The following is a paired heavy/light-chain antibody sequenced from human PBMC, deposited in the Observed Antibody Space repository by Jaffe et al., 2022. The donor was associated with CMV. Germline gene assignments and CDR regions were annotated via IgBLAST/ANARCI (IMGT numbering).Light chain of an antibody. Sequence: QSALTQPASVSGSPGQSITISCTGNSSDVGGYNLVSWYQQDPGKAPKFIIYEVTKRPSGVSNRFSGSKSGNTASLTISGLQAEDEGDYYCCSYAGSHTVLFGGGTKLTVL. V-gene: IGLV2-23*02. J-gene: IGLJ2*01. CDR3: CSYAGSHTVL. CDR1: SSDVGGYNL. CDR2: EVT.
Heavy chain of an antibody. CDR1: GGSMSPYF. V-gene: IGHV4-59*13. D-gene: IGHD2-8*02. CDR3: ARSPTYYCTDSGLCRIDWYFDL. J-gene: IGHJ2*01. Sequence: QVQLQESGPGLVKPSETLSLTCTVSGGSMSPYFWSWIRQSPGKGLEWIGYVYYSGTTNYNPSLKSRVTISVDTSKNQFSLKLTSVTAADTAVYHCARSPTYYCTDSGLCRIDWYFDLWGRGTLVTVSS. CDR2: VYYSGTT.